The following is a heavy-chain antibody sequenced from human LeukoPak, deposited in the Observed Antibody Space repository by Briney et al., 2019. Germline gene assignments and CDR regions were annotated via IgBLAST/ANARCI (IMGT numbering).Heavy chain of an antibody. V-gene: IGHV1-2*02. CDR3: AAVAGLGNAFDI. D-gene: IGHD6-19*01. J-gene: IGHJ3*02. CDR1: GYTFTGYY. Sequence: ASVKVSCKASGYTFTGYYMHWVRQAPGQGLEWMGWINPNSGGTNYAQKFQGRVTMTRDTSISTAYMELRSLRSDDMAVYYCAAVAGLGNAFDIWGQGTMVTVSS. CDR2: INPNSGGT.